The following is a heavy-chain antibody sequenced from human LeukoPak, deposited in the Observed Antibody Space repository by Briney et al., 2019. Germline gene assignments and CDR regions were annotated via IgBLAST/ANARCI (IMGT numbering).Heavy chain of an antibody. J-gene: IGHJ4*02. CDR1: GVTLSSGG. V-gene: IGHV3-33*01. CDR2: IWYDASNK. CDR3: AREGGSFSFADY. D-gene: IGHD1-26*01. Sequence: PGRSLRLSCAASGVTLSSGGLHWGRGAPGTGLGGWGVIWYDASNKYYADSVRGRFTISRDDYKNTFYLQMNSLRAEDTAMYYCAREGGSFSFADYWGQGTLVTVSS.